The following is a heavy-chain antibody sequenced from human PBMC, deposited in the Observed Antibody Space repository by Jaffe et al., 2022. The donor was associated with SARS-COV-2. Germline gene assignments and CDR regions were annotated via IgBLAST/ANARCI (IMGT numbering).Heavy chain of an antibody. J-gene: IGHJ4*02. V-gene: IGHV2-5*02. D-gene: IGHD7-27*01. CDR2: IYWDDDQ. Sequence: QITLRESGPTMVKPTQTLTLTCTFSGFSLTTSGVGVGWIRQPPGKALEWLAVIYWDDDQRYSPSLRTRLRVTKDTSKNQVVLIMTDMDPVDTATYYCAHNRDWGYFDYWGQGALVTVSS. CDR1: GFSLTTSGVG. CDR3: AHNRDWGYFDY.